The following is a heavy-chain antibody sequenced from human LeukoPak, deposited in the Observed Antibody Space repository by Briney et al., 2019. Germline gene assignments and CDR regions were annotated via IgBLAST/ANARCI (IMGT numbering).Heavy chain of an antibody. Sequence: SETLSLTCTVSGGSLSSHYWSWIRQPPGKGLEWIGYIYYSRSTNYNPSLKSRVTISVDTSKNQFSLKLSSVTAADTAVYYCASWIPHDAFDIWGQGTMVTVSS. V-gene: IGHV4-59*11. D-gene: IGHD2-2*03. CDR2: IYYSRST. CDR1: GGSLSSHY. J-gene: IGHJ3*02. CDR3: ASWIPHDAFDI.